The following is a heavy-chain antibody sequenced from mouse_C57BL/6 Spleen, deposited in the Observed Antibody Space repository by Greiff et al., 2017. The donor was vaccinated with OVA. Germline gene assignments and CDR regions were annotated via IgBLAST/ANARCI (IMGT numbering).Heavy chain of an antibody. D-gene: IGHD3-2*02. CDR3: AIDSPGPRDYFDY. CDR2: IDPSDSYT. CDR1: GYTFTSYW. J-gene: IGHJ2*01. Sequence: QVQLQQPGAELVKPGASVKLSCKASGYTFTSYWMQWVKQRPGQGLEWIGEIDPSDSYTNYNQKFKGKATLTVDTSSSTAYLQLSSLPSEDSAVYYRAIDSPGPRDYFDYWGQGTTLTVSS. V-gene: IGHV1-50*01.